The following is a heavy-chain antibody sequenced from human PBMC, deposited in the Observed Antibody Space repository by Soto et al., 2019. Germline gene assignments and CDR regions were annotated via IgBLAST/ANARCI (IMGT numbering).Heavy chain of an antibody. CDR2: ISAYNGNT. V-gene: IGHV1-18*01. CDR1: GFTFTSSA. J-gene: IGHJ4*02. D-gene: IGHD5-12*01. Sequence: ASVKVSCKASGFTFTSSAMQWVRQARGQGLEWIGWISAYNGNTNYAQKLQGRVTMTTDTSTSTAYMELRSLRSDDTAVYYCARDQEMATNEIDYWGQGTLVTVSS. CDR3: ARDQEMATNEIDY.